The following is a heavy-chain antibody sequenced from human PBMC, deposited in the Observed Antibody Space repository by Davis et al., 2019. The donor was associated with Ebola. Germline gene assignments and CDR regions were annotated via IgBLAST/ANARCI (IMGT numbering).Heavy chain of an antibody. J-gene: IGHJ6*02. D-gene: IGHD3-16*01. CDR3: AKQGAEGGGMDF. V-gene: IGHV3-33*05. Sequence: PGGSLRLSCSVSGFTFIAYDFHWVRQAPGKGLQWVAHISYDESQKDFLDSVEGRSTISRDNSKNTLVLHMDSLRVEDTGVYYDAKQGAEGGGMDFWGQGTTVTVSS. CDR2: ISYDESQK. CDR1: GFTFIAYD.